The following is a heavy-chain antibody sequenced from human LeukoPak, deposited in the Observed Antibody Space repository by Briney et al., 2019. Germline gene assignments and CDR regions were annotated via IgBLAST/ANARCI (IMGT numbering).Heavy chain of an antibody. CDR2: ISRSAAYS. V-gene: IGHV3-20*04. CDR3: ARGSLGPAY. D-gene: IGHD3-10*01. CDR1: GFTFTKHD. J-gene: IGHJ1*01. Sequence: GGALGVSCDVSGFTFTKHDMSWFGRPPRKGLEWVSSISRSAAYSHYAASVRGRFTISRDNSNDTLFLQMTGLQVADTAIYYCARGSLGPAYWGRGTLVAVSS.